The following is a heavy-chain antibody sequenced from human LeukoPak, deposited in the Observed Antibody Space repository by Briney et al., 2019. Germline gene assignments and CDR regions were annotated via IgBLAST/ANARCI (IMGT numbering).Heavy chain of an antibody. CDR1: GYSFSGKH. Sequence: ASVKVSCKASGYSFSGKHMHWVRQAPGLGLEWMGRINPNTGDASYAQTFQGRVSLTRDTSSNTHYMELSSLRSDDTAVYYCGRDGSHFDIDYWGQGTPVAVSS. CDR3: GRDGSHFDIDY. CDR2: INPNTGDA. J-gene: IGHJ4*02. V-gene: IGHV1-2*06. D-gene: IGHD3-3*02.